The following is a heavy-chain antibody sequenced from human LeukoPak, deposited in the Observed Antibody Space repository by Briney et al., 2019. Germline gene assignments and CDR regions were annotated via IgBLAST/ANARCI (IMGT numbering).Heavy chain of an antibody. CDR2: IYYSGST. J-gene: IGHJ4*02. CDR1: GGSISSGGYY. D-gene: IGHD2-2*02. Sequence: MPSETLPLTCTVSGGSISSGGYYWSWIRQHPGKGLEWIGYIYYSGSTYYNPSLKSRVTISVDTSKNQFSLKLSSVTAADTAVYYCARELGYCSSTSCYTTLSGSYYDYWGQGTLVTVSS. CDR3: ARELGYCSSTSCYTTLSGSYYDY. V-gene: IGHV4-31*03.